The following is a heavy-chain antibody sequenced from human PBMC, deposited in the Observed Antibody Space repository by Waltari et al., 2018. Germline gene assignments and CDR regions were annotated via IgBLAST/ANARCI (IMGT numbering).Heavy chain of an antibody. D-gene: IGHD1-26*01. J-gene: IGHJ5*02. V-gene: IGHV4-39*01. Sequence: QLHLQESGPGLVKPSETLSLTCSVSGDSINRSNYYWTWIRQPPGKGLESIGSIYYSGSTYHNPSLKSRVTISVDTSKNEFYLKLKSVTAADTATYYCARLTVVGATRWFEPWGQGTQVTVSS. CDR2: IYYSGST. CDR1: GDSINRSNYY. CDR3: ARLTVVGATRWFEP.